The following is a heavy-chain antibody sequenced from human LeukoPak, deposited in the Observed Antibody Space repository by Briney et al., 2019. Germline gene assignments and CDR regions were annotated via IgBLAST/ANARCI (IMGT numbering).Heavy chain of an antibody. V-gene: IGHV4-59*02. CDR1: DGSVRSYY. CDR2: VHYSGRT. CDR3: ASMLGSGGGNYLFDF. Sequence: SETLSLTCTVSDGSVRSYYWSWIRQPPGKGLEWIGYVHYSGRTSYNPSLNSRVTISLDTSKNQFSLKVNSVTAADTAVYYCASMLGSGGGNYLFDFWGQGTLVTVSS. J-gene: IGHJ4*02. D-gene: IGHD1-26*01.